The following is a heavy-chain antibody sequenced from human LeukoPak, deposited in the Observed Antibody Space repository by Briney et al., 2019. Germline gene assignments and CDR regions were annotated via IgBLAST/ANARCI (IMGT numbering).Heavy chain of an antibody. Sequence: GRSLRLPCAASGFTFSSYGMNWVRQAPGKGLEWVAYIRYDGSTKFYADSVKGRFTISRDNAKNTLYLQMNSLRAEDTAAFYCGRGRPRGYSGYVIDYWGQGTPITVSS. D-gene: IGHD5-12*01. CDR2: IRYDGSTK. V-gene: IGHV3-33*01. J-gene: IGHJ4*02. CDR1: GFTFSSYG. CDR3: GRGRPRGYSGYVIDY.